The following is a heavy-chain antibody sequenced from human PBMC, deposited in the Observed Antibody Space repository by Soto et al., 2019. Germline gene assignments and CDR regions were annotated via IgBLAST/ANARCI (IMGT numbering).Heavy chain of an antibody. J-gene: IGHJ6*02. CDR1: GGTFSSYA. CDR3: ARTVEMAPYYYYGMDV. CDR2: IIPIFGTA. D-gene: IGHD5-12*01. V-gene: IGHV1-69*01. Sequence: QVQLVQSGAEVKKPGSSVKVSCKASGGTFSSYAISWVRQAPGQGLEWMGGIIPIFGTANYAQKFQGRVTITADESTSTAYMELSGLRSEDTAVYYCARTVEMAPYYYYGMDVWGQGTTVTVSS.